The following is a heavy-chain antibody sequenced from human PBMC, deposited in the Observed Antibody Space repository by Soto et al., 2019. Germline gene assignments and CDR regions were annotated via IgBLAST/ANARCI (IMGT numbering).Heavy chain of an antibody. CDR1: GFSFSTYG. V-gene: IGHV3-30*03. CDR2: ISNDGSNK. J-gene: IGHJ4*02. Sequence: QVHLVESGGGVVQPGRSLRLSCAASGFSFSTYGMHWVRQAPGKGLEWVAFISNDGSNKYYADSVKGRFTISRDNSKNTLYLQMNSLRAADTAVYYYWAFDYWGQGTLVTVSS. CDR3: WAFDY. D-gene: IGHD7-27*01.